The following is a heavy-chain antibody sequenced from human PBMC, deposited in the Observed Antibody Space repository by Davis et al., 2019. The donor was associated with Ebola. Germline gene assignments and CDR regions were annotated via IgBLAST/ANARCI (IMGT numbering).Heavy chain of an antibody. V-gene: IGHV6-1*01. Sequence: HSQTLSLTCAISGDNVSSGGWNWIRQSPSRGLEWLGRTYYSSKWYTDYAVSVKSRITINPDTSKNQFSLQLNSVTPEDTAVYYCVRGWGRSGLDVWGQGTTVTVSS. J-gene: IGHJ6*02. CDR1: GDNVSSGG. CDR3: VRGWGRSGLDV. CDR2: TYYSSKWYT. D-gene: IGHD3-16*01.